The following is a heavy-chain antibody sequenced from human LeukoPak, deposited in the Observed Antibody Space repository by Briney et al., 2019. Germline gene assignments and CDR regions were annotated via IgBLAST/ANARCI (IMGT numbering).Heavy chain of an antibody. Sequence: PGGSLRLSCAASGFTFSDYYMSWIRQAPGKGLEWVSYISSSGSTIYYADSVKGRFTISRDNAKNSLYLQMNSLRAEDTAVYYCARSIRYYDILTGYGWFDPWGQGTLVTVSS. D-gene: IGHD3-9*01. CDR3: ARSIRYYDILTGYGWFDP. CDR2: ISSSGSTI. CDR1: GFTFSDYY. J-gene: IGHJ5*02. V-gene: IGHV3-11*01.